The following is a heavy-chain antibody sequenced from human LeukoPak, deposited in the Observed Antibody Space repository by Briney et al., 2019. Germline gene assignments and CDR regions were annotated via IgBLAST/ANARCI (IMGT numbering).Heavy chain of an antibody. Sequence: GGSLRLSCAASGFTFSRYSMHWVRQAPGKGLEYVSAISNNGGSTYYAKSVKGRFTISRDNSKNTLYLQMGSLRAEDMAVYYCARVAYSSGWPSAEGGVDYWGQGTLVTVSS. CDR2: ISNNGGST. CDR3: ARVAYSSGWPSAEGGVDY. V-gene: IGHV3-64*01. D-gene: IGHD6-19*01. CDR1: GFTFSRYS. J-gene: IGHJ4*02.